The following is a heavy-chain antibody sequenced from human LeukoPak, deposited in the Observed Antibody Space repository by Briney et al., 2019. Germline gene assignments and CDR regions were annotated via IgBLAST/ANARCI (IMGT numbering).Heavy chain of an antibody. V-gene: IGHV4-39*01. J-gene: IGHJ4*02. Sequence: SETLSLTCTVSGGSISSSSYYWGWIRQPPGKGLEWIGSTYYSGSTYYNPSLKSRVTISVDTSKNQFSLRLSSVTAADTAIYFCARISGSYSLWGQGTLVTVSS. CDR1: GGSISSSSYY. CDR2: TYYSGST. D-gene: IGHD1-26*01. CDR3: ARISGSYSL.